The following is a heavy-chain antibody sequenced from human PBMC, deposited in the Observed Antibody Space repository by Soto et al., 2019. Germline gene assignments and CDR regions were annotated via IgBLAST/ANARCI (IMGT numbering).Heavy chain of an antibody. Sequence: EVQLVESGGGLVQPGGSLRLSCAASGFTFTSNWMHWVRQAPGKGLVWVSRINSDGTTTTYADSVKGRFTISRDNAKNTLYLQVNSLGDEDTAAYYCTRGGATGAGIYHFENWGQGTLVTVSS. CDR2: INSDGTTT. D-gene: IGHD3-10*01. J-gene: IGHJ4*02. V-gene: IGHV3-74*01. CDR1: GFTFTSNW. CDR3: TRGGATGAGIYHFEN.